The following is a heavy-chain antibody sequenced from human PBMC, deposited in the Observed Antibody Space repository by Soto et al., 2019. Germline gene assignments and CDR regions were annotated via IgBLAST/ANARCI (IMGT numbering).Heavy chain of an antibody. D-gene: IGHD3-3*01. J-gene: IGHJ3*01. CDR2: IKSETDGGAT. CDR1: GFTFSNDW. V-gene: IGHV3-15*01. Sequence: GGSLRLSCAASGFTFSNDWMSWVRQAPGKGLEWVGRIKSETDGGATDYAAPVKGRFAIYSDDSKNTLYLQMNSLKTEATTVYYCIATYNAVRSGYPNNVFDCWGQGTMVTVSS. CDR3: IATYNAVRSGYPNNVFDC.